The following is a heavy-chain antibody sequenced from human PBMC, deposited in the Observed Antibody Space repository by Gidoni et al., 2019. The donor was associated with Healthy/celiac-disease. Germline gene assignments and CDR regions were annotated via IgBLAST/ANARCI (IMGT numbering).Heavy chain of an antibody. CDR3: ASGGYSGYEYPFDY. CDR2: INWDCGST. J-gene: IGHJ4*02. V-gene: IGHV3-20*01. CDR1: GLTFDDFG. Sequence: EVQLVESGGGVVRPGGSLRLTCAASGLTFDDFGMGWGREARGKGLEWVSGINWDCGSTGYADSVKGRFTISRDNAKNSLYLQMNSLRAEDTALYHCASGGYSGYEYPFDYWGQGTLVTVSS. D-gene: IGHD5-12*01.